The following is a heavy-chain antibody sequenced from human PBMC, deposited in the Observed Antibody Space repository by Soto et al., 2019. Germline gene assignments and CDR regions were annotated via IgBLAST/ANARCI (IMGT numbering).Heavy chain of an antibody. J-gene: IGHJ6*02. V-gene: IGHV3-9*01. D-gene: IGHD6-6*01. CDR3: ARYSSSSVYYYYGMDV. CDR2: ISWNSGSI. CDR1: GFTFDDYA. Sequence: EVQLVESGGGLVQPGRSLRLSCAASGFTFDDYAMHWVRQAPGKGLEWVSGISWNSGSIGYADSVKGRFTISRDNAKNSLYLQMNSLRAEDTALYYWARYSSSSVYYYYGMDVWGQGTTVTVSS.